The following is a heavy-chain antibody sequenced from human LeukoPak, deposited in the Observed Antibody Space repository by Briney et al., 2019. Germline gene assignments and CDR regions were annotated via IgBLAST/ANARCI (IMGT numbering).Heavy chain of an antibody. D-gene: IGHD3-3*01. J-gene: IGHJ4*02. CDR3: ARDAGVWSGYPDYYFDY. Sequence: PGRSLRLSCAASGFTFSSYAMHWVRQAPGKGLEWVAVISYDGSNKYYADSVKGRFTISRDNSKNTLYLQMNSLRAEDTAVYYCARDAGVWSGYPDYYFDYWGQGTLGTVSA. V-gene: IGHV3-30-3*01. CDR1: GFTFSSYA. CDR2: ISYDGSNK.